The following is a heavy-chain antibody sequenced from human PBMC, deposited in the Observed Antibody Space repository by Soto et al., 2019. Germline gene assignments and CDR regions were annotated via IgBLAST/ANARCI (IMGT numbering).Heavy chain of an antibody. CDR1: GGTFSSSA. J-gene: IGHJ6*02. V-gene: IGHV1-69*01. CDR2: IIAIFRTS. CDR3: ATVGGCPNGVCYAVYYGMDV. D-gene: IGHD2-8*01. Sequence: QVQLVQSGAEVKKPGSSVKVSCKASGGTFSSSAISWVRQAPGQGLEWMGGIIAIFRTSIYAQRFQGRVTITADESTSTVYMELSSLRSEDTAVYYCATVGGCPNGVCYAVYYGMDVWGQGTTVTVSS.